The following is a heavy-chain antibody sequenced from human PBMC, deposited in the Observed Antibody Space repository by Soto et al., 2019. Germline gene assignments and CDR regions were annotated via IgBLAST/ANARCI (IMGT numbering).Heavy chain of an antibody. Sequence: GGSLRLSCAASGFPFNSYTMNWVRQAPGKGLEWVSAISNTGVTTFYADSVRGRFTISRDNSKNTLYLQMNSLRAEDTAVYFCAKDKTGVRGGYYYYGVDVWGQGTTVTVS. CDR3: AKDKTGVRGGYYYYGVDV. V-gene: IGHV3-23*01. J-gene: IGHJ6*02. CDR1: GFPFNSYT. CDR2: ISNTGVTT. D-gene: IGHD1-1*01.